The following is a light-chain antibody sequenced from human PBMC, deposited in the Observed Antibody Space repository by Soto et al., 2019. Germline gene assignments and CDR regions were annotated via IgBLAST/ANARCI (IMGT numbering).Light chain of an antibody. Sequence: QSVLTQPPSASGSPGQSVTISCTGTSSDVGGYNYVSWYQQHPGKAPKLMIYEVSKRPSGVPDRFSGSKSGNTASLTVSGRQAEDEADYYCSSYAGSNNTYVFGTGTKVTVL. CDR1: SSDVGGYNY. CDR2: EVS. V-gene: IGLV2-8*01. CDR3: SSYAGSNNTYV. J-gene: IGLJ1*01.